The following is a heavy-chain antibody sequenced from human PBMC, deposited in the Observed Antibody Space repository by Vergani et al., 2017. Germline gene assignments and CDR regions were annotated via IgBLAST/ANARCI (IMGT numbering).Heavy chain of an antibody. CDR3: ARVPGITILDY. CDR1: GFTFSSYA. D-gene: IGHD3-3*01. J-gene: IGHJ4*02. Sequence: EVQLLESGGGLVQPGGSLRLSCAASGFTFSSYAMSWVRQAPGKGLEWVANIKQDGSEKYYVDSVKGRFTISRDNAKNSLYLQMNSLRAEDTAVYYCARVPGITILDYWGQGTLVTVSS. CDR2: IKQDGSEK. V-gene: IGHV3-7*01.